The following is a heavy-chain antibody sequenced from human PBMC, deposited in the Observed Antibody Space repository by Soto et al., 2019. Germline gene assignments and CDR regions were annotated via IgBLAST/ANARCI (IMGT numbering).Heavy chain of an antibody. J-gene: IGHJ4*02. Sequence: QLQLQESGSGLVKPSQTLSLTCVVSGDSISSGGYSWNLIRQPPGKGLEWIGHTYHSGGTLYNPSLESRVTISVDKYKNQFSLRLTSVTAADTAVYYCARDSLSGYYFDYWGQGTVVTVSS. CDR1: GDSISSGGYS. CDR2: TYHSGGT. D-gene: IGHD3-22*01. V-gene: IGHV4-30-2*01. CDR3: ARDSLSGYYFDY.